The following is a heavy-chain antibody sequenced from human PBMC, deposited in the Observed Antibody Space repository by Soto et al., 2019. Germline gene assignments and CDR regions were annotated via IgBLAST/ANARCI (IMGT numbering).Heavy chain of an antibody. CDR2: IKQDGSEK. J-gene: IGHJ3*02. V-gene: IGHV3-7*01. CDR1: GFTFSSDW. Sequence: QSGGSLRLSCAASGFTFSSDWMSWVRQAPGKGLEWVANIKQDGSEKYYVDSVKGRFTISRDNAKNSLYLQMNSLRAEDTAVYYCARGPDAFDIWGQGTMVTVSS. CDR3: ARGPDAFDI.